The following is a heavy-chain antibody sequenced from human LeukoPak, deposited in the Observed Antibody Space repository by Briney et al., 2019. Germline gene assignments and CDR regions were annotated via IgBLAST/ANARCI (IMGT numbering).Heavy chain of an antibody. D-gene: IGHD4-23*01. CDR2: ISHSGST. Sequence: SETLSLTCTVSGGSIISSSYHWGWVRQPPGKGLEWFGSISHSGSTYYNPSLRSRVTISVDTSKNQLSLKLNSVTAADTAVYYCAGLYDGKRPPDYWGQGTLVTVSS. V-gene: IGHV4-39*01. CDR3: AGLYDGKRPPDY. CDR1: GGSIISSSYH. J-gene: IGHJ4*02.